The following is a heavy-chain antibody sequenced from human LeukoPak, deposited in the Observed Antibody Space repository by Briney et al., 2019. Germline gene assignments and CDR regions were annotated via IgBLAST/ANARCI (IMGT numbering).Heavy chain of an antibody. Sequence: PGRSLRLSCAASGFTFSSYGMPWVRQAPGKGLEWVAVISYDGSNKYYADSVKGRFTISRDNSKNTLYLQMNSLRAEDTAVYYCAKDPRMTTVTKGDYWGQGTLVTVSS. CDR1: GFTFSSYG. D-gene: IGHD4-17*01. CDR2: ISYDGSNK. J-gene: IGHJ4*02. CDR3: AKDPRMTTVTKGDY. V-gene: IGHV3-30*18.